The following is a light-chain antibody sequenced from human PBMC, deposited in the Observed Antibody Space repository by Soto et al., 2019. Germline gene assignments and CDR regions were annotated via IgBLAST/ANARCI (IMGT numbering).Light chain of an antibody. CDR1: QSVSSSY. J-gene: IGKJ3*01. V-gene: IGKV3-20*01. CDR3: KQYGSSPVT. CDR2: GAS. Sequence: EIVLTQSPGTLSLSPGERATLSCRASQSVSSSYLAWYQQKPGQAPRLLIYGASSRATGIPDRFSGSGAGTDFTLTISRLEPEDFAVYYCKQYGSSPVTFGPGTKVDIK.